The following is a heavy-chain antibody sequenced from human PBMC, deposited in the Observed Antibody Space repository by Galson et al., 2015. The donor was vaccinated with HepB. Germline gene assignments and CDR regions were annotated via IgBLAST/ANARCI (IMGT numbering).Heavy chain of an antibody. Sequence: SVKVSCKASGYTFTDYYMHWVRQAPGQGLEWMGWINPDSGGTNYAQKFQGRVTMTRDTSISTIYMELSRLRSDDTALYYCVRDGSFDAWGQGTPVTVSS. J-gene: IGHJ5*02. CDR2: INPDSGGT. V-gene: IGHV1-2*02. CDR3: VRDGSFDA. CDR1: GYTFTDYY.